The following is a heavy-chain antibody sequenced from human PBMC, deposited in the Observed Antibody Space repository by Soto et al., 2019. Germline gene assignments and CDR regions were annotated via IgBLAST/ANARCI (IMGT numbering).Heavy chain of an antibody. Sequence: QVQLVESGGGVVQPGRSLRLSCAASGFTFSSYAMHWFRQAPGKGLEWVAVISYDGSNKYYADSVKGRFTISRDNSKNTPYLQMNSLRAEDTAVYYCAREPIAVAAPLDYWGQGTLVTVSS. CDR2: ISYDGSNK. J-gene: IGHJ4*02. CDR1: GFTFSSYA. D-gene: IGHD6-19*01. V-gene: IGHV3-30-3*01. CDR3: AREPIAVAAPLDY.